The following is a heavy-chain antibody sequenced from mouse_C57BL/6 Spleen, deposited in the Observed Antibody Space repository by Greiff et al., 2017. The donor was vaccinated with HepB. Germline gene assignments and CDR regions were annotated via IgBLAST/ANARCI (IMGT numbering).Heavy chain of an antibody. V-gene: IGHV14-1*01. CDR2: IDPEDGDT. CDR1: GFTIKDYY. J-gene: IGHJ4*01. CDR3: NTSDDNYGLDYYAMDY. Sequence: EVQLQQSGAELVRPGASVKLSCTASGFTIKDYYMHWVKQRPEQGLEWIGRIDPEDGDTEYAPKFQGKATMTADTSSNTAYLQLSSLTSEDTAVYYCNTSDDNYGLDYYAMDYWGQGTSVTVS. D-gene: IGHD2-1*01.